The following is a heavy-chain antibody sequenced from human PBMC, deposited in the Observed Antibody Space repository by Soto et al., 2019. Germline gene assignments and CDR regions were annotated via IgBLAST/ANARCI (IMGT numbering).Heavy chain of an antibody. V-gene: IGHV1-69*12. D-gene: IGHD6-6*01. CDR3: ARVPWVEYSSSLEACFFAY. J-gene: IGHJ4*02. Sequence: QVQLVQSGAEVKKPGSSVKVSCKASGGTFSSYAISWVRQAPGQGLEWMGGIIPIFGTANYAQKFQGRVTITADESTSTAYMELSSLRSEDTAVYYCARVPWVEYSSSLEACFFAYWGQGPLVTVSS. CDR1: GGTFSSYA. CDR2: IIPIFGTA.